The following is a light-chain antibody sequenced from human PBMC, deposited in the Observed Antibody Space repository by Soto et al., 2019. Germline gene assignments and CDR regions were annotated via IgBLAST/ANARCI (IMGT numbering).Light chain of an antibody. Sequence: QSALTQPPSASGTPGQRVTISCSGSSSNIGSNYVYWYQQLPGTAPKLLIYRNNQRPSGVPDRFSGSKSGTSASLAISGLRSEYEADYYCAAWDDSLSGVVFGGGTKVTVL. CDR3: AAWDDSLSGVV. CDR1: SSNIGSNY. CDR2: RNN. V-gene: IGLV1-47*01. J-gene: IGLJ2*01.